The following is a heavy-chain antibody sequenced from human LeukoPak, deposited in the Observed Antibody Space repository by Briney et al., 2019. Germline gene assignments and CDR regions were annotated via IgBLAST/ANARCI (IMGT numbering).Heavy chain of an antibody. CDR2: ISSSSVYI. D-gene: IGHD3-10*01. J-gene: IGHJ4*02. CDR3: ANGLAGVRGVIGIDY. CDR1: GFTFSSYT. V-gene: IGHV3-21*01. Sequence: GGSLRLSCAASGFTFSSYTMNWVRQAPGKGLEWVSSISSSSVYIYYADSVKGRFTISRDNSKNTLYLQMNSLRAEDTAVYYCANGLAGVRGVIGIDYWGQGTLVTVSS.